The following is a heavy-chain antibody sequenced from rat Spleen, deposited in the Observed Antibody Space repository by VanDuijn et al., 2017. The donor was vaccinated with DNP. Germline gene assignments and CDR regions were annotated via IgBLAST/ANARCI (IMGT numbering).Heavy chain of an antibody. CDR3: TRGSTSIYWYFDF. CDR2: IIYDGSTT. CDR1: GFTFSDYN. V-gene: IGHV5-7*01. D-gene: IGHD3-1*01. Sequence: EVQLVESGGGLVQPGRSLKLSCAASGFTFSDYNMAWVRQAPKKGLEWVASIIYDGSTTYYRDSVKGRFTISRDNAKTTLYLQMDSLRSEDTATYYCTRGSTSIYWYFDFWGPGTMVTVSS. J-gene: IGHJ1*01.